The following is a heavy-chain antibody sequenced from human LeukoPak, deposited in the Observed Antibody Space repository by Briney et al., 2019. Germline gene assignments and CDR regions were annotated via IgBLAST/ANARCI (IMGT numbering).Heavy chain of an antibody. J-gene: IGHJ6*04. Sequence: SETLSLTCTVSGGSASSGSYYWSWIRQPPGKGLEWIGYIYYSGGTNYNPSLKSRVTISVDTSKNQFSLKLSSVTAADTAVYYCARYARGVVVPAASIYYGMDVWGKGTTVTVSS. V-gene: IGHV4-61*01. CDR3: ARYARGVVVPAASIYYGMDV. D-gene: IGHD2-2*01. CDR2: IYYSGGT. CDR1: GGSASSGSYY.